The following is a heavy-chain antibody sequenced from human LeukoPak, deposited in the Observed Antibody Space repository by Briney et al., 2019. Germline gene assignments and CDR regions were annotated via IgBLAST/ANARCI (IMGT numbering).Heavy chain of an antibody. J-gene: IGHJ4*02. CDR2: IYYSGST. D-gene: IGHD6-19*01. CDR1: GGSISSSSYY. Sequence: SETLSLTCTVSGGSISSSSYYWGWIRQPPGKGLEWIGGIYYSGSTYYNPSLKSRVTISLDTSKNQFSLKLSSVTAADTAVYYCARSVAVSATGYYFDYWGQGTLVTVSS. CDR3: ARSVAVSATGYYFDY. V-gene: IGHV4-39*01.